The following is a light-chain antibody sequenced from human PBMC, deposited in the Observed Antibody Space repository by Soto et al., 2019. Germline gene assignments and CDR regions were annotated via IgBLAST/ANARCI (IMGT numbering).Light chain of an antibody. CDR1: QSVSSH. CDR3: QQRSSAIT. V-gene: IGKV3-11*01. CDR2: AAS. Sequence: EIVLPQSPATLSFSPGERATLSCRASQSVSSHLAWFQQRPGQAPRLLIYAASNRATGIPASFSGRGSGTDFTLTISSLEPEDFAVYYCQQRSSAITXGQGTRLEIK. J-gene: IGKJ5*01.